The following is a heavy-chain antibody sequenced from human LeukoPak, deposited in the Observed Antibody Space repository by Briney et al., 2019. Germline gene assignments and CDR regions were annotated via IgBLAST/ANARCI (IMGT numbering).Heavy chain of an antibody. CDR2: IYYSGST. D-gene: IGHD4-17*01. V-gene: IGHV4-59*01. CDR1: GGSISSYY. Sequence: SETLSLTCTVSGGSISSYYWSWIRQPPGKGLEWIGYIYYSGSTNYNPSLKSRVTISGDTSKNQFSLKLSSVNAADTDVSYCPTGDYGDFDAFDIWGQGTLVTVSS. J-gene: IGHJ3*02. CDR3: PTGDYGDFDAFDI.